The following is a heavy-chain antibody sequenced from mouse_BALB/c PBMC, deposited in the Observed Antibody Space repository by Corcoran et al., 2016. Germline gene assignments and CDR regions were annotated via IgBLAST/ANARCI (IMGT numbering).Heavy chain of an antibody. CDR3: ARTTYGKYAMDY. J-gene: IGHJ4*01. Sequence: EIQLQQTGPELVKPGASVKISCKASGYSFTDYIMLWVKQSHGKSLEWIGNIRPYYGSTSYNLKFKGKDTLTVDKSYSTAYMQLNSLTSEDSAVYYCARTTYGKYAMDYWGQGTSVTVSS. D-gene: IGHD2-10*02. CDR1: GYSFTDYI. CDR2: IRPYYGST. V-gene: IGHV1-39*01.